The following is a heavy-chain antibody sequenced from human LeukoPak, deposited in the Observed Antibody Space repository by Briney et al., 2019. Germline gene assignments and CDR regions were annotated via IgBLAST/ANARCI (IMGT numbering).Heavy chain of an antibody. CDR3: AREAREGDFDY. Sequence: GASVKVSCKASGYTFTSYGISWVRQAPGQGLEWMGGIIPIFGTANYAQKFQGRVTITADESTSTAYMELSSLRSEDTAVYYCAREAREGDFDYWGQGTLVTVSS. J-gene: IGHJ4*02. CDR1: GYTFTSYG. D-gene: IGHD1-26*01. V-gene: IGHV1-69*13. CDR2: IIPIFGTA.